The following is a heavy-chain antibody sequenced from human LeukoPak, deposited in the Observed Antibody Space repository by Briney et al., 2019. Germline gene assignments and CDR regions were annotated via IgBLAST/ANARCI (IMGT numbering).Heavy chain of an antibody. CDR1: GYTFASYG. D-gene: IGHD3-10*01. Sequence: ASVKVSCKASGYTFASYGISWVRQVPGQGLEWMGWISRYDDNTRFAQSLQGRVIITTEKSTSTAYMELTSLTSDDTAMYYCARDTALITTPAGPDFWGQGTLVTVSS. CDR2: ISRYDDNT. CDR3: ARDTALITTPAGPDF. J-gene: IGHJ4*02. V-gene: IGHV1-18*01.